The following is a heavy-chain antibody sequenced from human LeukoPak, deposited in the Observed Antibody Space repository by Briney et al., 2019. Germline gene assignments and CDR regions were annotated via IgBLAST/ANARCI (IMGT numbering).Heavy chain of an antibody. CDR2: IIPIFGTA. V-gene: IGHV1-69*13. CDR1: GGTFSSYA. J-gene: IGHJ5*02. Sequence: EASVTVSCKASGGTFSSYAISWVRQAPGQGLEWMGGIIPIFGTANYAQKFQGRVTITADESTSTAYMELSSLRSEDTAVYYCATSGVVPPRLGREFDPWGQGTLVTVSS. CDR3: ATSGVVPPRLGREFDP. D-gene: IGHD2-2*01.